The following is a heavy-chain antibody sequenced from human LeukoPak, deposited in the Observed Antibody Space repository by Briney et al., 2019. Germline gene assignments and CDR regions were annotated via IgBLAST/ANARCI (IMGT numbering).Heavy chain of an antibody. V-gene: IGHV1-8*01. Sequence: ASVKVSCKASGYTFTSYDINWVRQATGQGLEWMGWMNPNSGNTGYAQKFQGRVTMTRNTSISTAYMELSSLRSEDTAVYYCARGGGRTTVTQTNWFDPWGQGTLVTVSS. CDR1: GYTFTSYD. J-gene: IGHJ5*02. CDR3: ARGGGRTTVTQTNWFDP. D-gene: IGHD4-17*01. CDR2: MNPNSGNT.